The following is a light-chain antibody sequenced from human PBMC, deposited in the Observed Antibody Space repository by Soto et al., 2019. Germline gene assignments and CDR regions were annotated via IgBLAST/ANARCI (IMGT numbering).Light chain of an antibody. J-gene: IGLJ1*01. Sequence: QSALTQPASVSGSPGQSIAISCTGTSSDVGAHNFVSWYQQLPGKAPQLIIFDVSDRPSGVSNRFSGSKSGNTASLTISGLQDEDEADYYCSAYTTTSTYVFGTGTKLTVL. CDR1: SSDVGAHNF. CDR3: SAYTTTSTYV. V-gene: IGLV2-14*03. CDR2: DVS.